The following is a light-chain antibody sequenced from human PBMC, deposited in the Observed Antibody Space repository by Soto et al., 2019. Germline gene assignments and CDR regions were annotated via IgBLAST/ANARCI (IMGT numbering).Light chain of an antibody. V-gene: IGLV2-14*01. CDR2: KAS. CDR1: SSDVGGYDY. J-gene: IGLJ1*01. Sequence: QSALAQPASVSGSPGQSITISCTGTSSDVGGYDYVSWYQQHPGKAPRLMIYKASNRPSGVSHRFSGSRSGNTASLTISGLQAEDEADYYCCSYAGSYSYVFGTGTKVTVL. CDR3: CSYAGSYSYV.